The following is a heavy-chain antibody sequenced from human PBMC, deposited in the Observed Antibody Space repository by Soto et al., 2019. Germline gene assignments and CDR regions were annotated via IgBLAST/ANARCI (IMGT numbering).Heavy chain of an antibody. CDR1: GGSISSYY. Sequence: PSETLSLTCTVSGGSISSYYWSWIRQPPGKGLEWIGYIYYSGSTNYNPSLKSRVTISVDTSKNQLSLKLSSVTAADTAVYYCARDEAAAGLGWFDPWGQGTLVTVSS. J-gene: IGHJ5*02. D-gene: IGHD6-13*01. V-gene: IGHV4-59*01. CDR2: IYYSGST. CDR3: ARDEAAAGLGWFDP.